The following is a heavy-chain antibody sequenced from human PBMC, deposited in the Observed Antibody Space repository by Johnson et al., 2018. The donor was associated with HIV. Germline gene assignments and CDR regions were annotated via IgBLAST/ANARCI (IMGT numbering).Heavy chain of an antibody. J-gene: IGHJ3*02. CDR3: AKAGARWLQFDAFDI. CDR1: GFTFHDYT. CDR2: ISWDGDRT. D-gene: IGHD5-24*01. Sequence: VQLVESGGVVVQPGGSLRLSCAASGFTFHDYTMHWVRQAPGKGLEWVSLISWDGDRTYYANSVKGRFTISRDNSENSLYLQMNSLRTADTALYYCAKAGARWLQFDAFDIWGQGTMVTVSS. V-gene: IGHV3-43*01.